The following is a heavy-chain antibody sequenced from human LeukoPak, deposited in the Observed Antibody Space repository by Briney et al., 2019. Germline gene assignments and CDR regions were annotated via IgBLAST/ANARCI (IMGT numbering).Heavy chain of an antibody. CDR2: ISYSGNT. Sequence: SETLSLTCTVSGGSISNYYWRWIRQPPGKGLEWIGYISYSGNTNYNPSLKSRVTISVDTSKNQFSLKLSSVTAADTAVYYCARGRTYRSSSWFDPWGQGTLVTVSS. CDR1: GGSISNYY. CDR3: ARGRTYRSSSWFDP. V-gene: IGHV4-59*01. D-gene: IGHD6-6*01. J-gene: IGHJ5*02.